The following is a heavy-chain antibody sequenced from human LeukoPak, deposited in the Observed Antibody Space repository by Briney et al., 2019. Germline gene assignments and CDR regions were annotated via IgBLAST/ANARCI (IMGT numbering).Heavy chain of an antibody. Sequence: SETLSLTCTVSGGSISSSNFYWGWIRQPPGKGLEWIGSIYYSGSTYYNPSLKSRVTISVDTSKNQFSLKLSSVTAADTAVYYCARVGVATVFYYYYYMDVWGKGTTVTVSS. CDR1: GGSISSSNFY. V-gene: IGHV4-39*07. J-gene: IGHJ6*03. D-gene: IGHD5-12*01. CDR2: IYYSGST. CDR3: ARVGVATVFYYYYYMDV.